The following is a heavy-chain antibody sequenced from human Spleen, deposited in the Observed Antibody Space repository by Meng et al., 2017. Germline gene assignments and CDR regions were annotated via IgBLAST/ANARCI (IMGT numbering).Heavy chain of an antibody. V-gene: IGHV3-21*01. Sequence: GESLKISCSASDFTFSAFTMNWVRQAPGKGLEWVSSISSSSSYIYYADSVKGRFTISRDNAKNSLYLQMNSLRAEDTAVYYCGRDLEGRGDVWGQGTTVTVSS. CDR2: ISSSSSYI. J-gene: IGHJ6*02. CDR1: DFTFSAFT. CDR3: GRDLEGRGDV.